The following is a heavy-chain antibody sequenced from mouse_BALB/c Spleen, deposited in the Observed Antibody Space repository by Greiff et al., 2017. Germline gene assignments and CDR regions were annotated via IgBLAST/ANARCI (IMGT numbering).Heavy chain of an antibody. CDR1: GYTFSSYW. Sequence: VQLQQSGAELMKPGASVKISCKATGYTFSSYWIEWVKQRPGHGLEWIGEILPGGGSTNYNEKFKGKATFTADTSSNTAYMQLSSLTSEDSAVYYCARRIYYDYDVDYAMDYWGQGTSVTVSS. CDR2: ILPGGGST. CDR3: ARRIYYDYDVDYAMDY. V-gene: IGHV1-9*01. J-gene: IGHJ4*01. D-gene: IGHD2-4*01.